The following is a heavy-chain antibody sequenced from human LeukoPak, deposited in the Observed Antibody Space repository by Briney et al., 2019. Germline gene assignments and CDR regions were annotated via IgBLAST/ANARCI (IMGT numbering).Heavy chain of an antibody. CDR1: GYTFTSYD. J-gene: IGHJ5*02. Sequence: ASVKVSCKASGYTFTSYDINWVRQAPGQGLEWMGWISAYNGNTNYAQKLQGRVTMTTDTSTSTAYMELRSLRSDDTAVYYCARVHGTMVRGVIVWFDPWGQGTLVTVSS. CDR3: ARVHGTMVRGVIVWFDP. CDR2: ISAYNGNT. D-gene: IGHD3-10*01. V-gene: IGHV1-18*01.